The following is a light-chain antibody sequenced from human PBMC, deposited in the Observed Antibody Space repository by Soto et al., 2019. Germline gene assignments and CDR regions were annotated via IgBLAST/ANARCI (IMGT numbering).Light chain of an antibody. V-gene: IGKV1-17*01. CDR1: QGVSND. CDR3: LQYNSSPRT. Sequence: DIQMTQSPSSLSASVGERVTISCRASQGVSNDLAWYQQKPGKAPKGLIYTASSLHSGVPSRFSGSGSGTDFTLTISSLQPEDFATYYCLQYNSSPRTFGQGTKVEIK. J-gene: IGKJ1*01. CDR2: TAS.